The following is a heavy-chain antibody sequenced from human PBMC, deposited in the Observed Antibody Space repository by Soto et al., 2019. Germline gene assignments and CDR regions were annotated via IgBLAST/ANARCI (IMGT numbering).Heavy chain of an antibody. J-gene: IGHJ5*02. D-gene: IGHD5-12*01. CDR2: ISATGDDA. CDR3: AKNPVGGGYDPHWLYP. V-gene: IGHV3-23*01. CDR1: GFTFNIRA. Sequence: RGSLRLSCEASGFTFNIRAMSWVRQAPGKGLEWVSMISATGDDAHYADSVKGRFTISRDNSKNTVYLQMNSLTAEDTALYYCAKNPVGGGYDPHWLYPCGQGT.